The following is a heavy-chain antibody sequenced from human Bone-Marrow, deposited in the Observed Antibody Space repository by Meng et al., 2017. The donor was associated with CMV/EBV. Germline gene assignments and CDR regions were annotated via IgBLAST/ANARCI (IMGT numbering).Heavy chain of an antibody. CDR3: ARAPSVEELDH. D-gene: IGHD1-1*01. CDR2: INTKSGGT. V-gene: IGHV1-2*02. CDR1: GYTFTGYD. J-gene: IGHJ4*02. Sequence: ASVKVSCKASGYTFTGYDMHWVRQAPGQGLEWMGWINTKSGGTNYAQKFQGRVTMTRDTSITTAYMELSRLRSDDTAVYYCARAPSVEELDHWGQGTLVTVSS.